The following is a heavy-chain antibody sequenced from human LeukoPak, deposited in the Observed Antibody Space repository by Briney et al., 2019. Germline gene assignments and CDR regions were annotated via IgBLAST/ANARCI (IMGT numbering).Heavy chain of an antibody. CDR3: ARDYTIKAPYFDY. J-gene: IGHJ4*02. CDR1: GGTFSSCT. D-gene: IGHD5-24*01. Sequence: GASVKVSCKASGGTFSSCTINWVRQAPGQGLEWMGEIIPNYGATNYAQKFQGSVTISADSSTSTAYMELSSLTSEDTAVYYCARDYTIKAPYFDYWGQGTLVTVSS. V-gene: IGHV1-69*13. CDR2: IIPNYGAT.